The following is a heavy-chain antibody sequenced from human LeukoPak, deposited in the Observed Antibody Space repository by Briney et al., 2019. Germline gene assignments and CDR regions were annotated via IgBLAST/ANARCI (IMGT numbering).Heavy chain of an antibody. CDR1: GGTFSSYA. V-gene: IGHV1-69*06. D-gene: IGHD5-18*01. CDR3: ARERKLGRYSYGFSTFDC. CDR2: IIPIFGTA. J-gene: IGHJ4*02. Sequence: ASVKVSCKASGGTFSSYAISWVRQAPGQGLEWMGGIIPIFGTANYAQKFQGRVTITADKSTSTAYMELSSLRSEDTAVYYCARERKLGRYSYGFSTFDCWGQGTLVTVSS.